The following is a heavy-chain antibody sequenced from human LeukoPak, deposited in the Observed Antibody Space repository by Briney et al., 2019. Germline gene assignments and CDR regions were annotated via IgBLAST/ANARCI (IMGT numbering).Heavy chain of an antibody. D-gene: IGHD3-10*01. CDR3: AKDMKIWFGELESGAFDI. CDR1: GFTFDDYA. V-gene: IGHV3-9*01. CDR2: ISWNSGSI. J-gene: IGHJ3*02. Sequence: PGGSLRLSCAASGFTFDDYAMHWLRQAPGKGLEWVSGISWNSGSIGYADSVKGRFTISRDNAKNSLYLQMNSLRAEDTALYYCAKDMKIWFGELESGAFDIWGQGTMVTVSS.